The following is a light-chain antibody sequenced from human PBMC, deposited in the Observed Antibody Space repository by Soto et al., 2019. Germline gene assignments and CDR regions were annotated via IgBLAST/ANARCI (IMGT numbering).Light chain of an antibody. CDR1: SSNIGGNS. V-gene: IGLV1-51*01. CDR2: DDN. J-gene: IGLJ1*01. Sequence: QEVTISCSGSSSNIGGNSVSWYQQLPGTAPKLLIYDDNKRPSGIPDRFSGSKSGTSATLGITGFQTGDEADYYCGSWDSSLSAHVFGTGTKVTVL. CDR3: GSWDSSLSAHV.